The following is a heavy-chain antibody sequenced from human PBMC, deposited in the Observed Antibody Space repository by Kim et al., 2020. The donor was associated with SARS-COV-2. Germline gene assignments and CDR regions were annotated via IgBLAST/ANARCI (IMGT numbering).Heavy chain of an antibody. CDR1: GFTFSSYS. J-gene: IGHJ4*02. Sequence: GGSLRLSCAASGFTFSSYSMNWVRQAPGKGLEWVSSISSSSSYIYYADSVKGRFTISRDNAKNSLYLQMNSLRAEDTAVYYCARDGDRGYYDSSGYPYPLDYWGQGTLVTVSS. D-gene: IGHD3-22*01. CDR2: ISSSSSYI. CDR3: ARDGDRGYYDSSGYPYPLDY. V-gene: IGHV3-21*01.